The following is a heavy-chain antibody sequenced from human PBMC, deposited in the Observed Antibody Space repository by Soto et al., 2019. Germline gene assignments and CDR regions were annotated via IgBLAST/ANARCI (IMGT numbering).Heavy chain of an antibody. CDR1: GYSFTSYW. Sequence: GESLKISCKGSGYSFTSYWIGWVRQMPGKGLEWMGIIHPGDSDTRYSPSFQGQVTISADKSISTAYLQWSSLKASDTAMYHCARRGYCSSTSCHHPYYYYGMDVWGQGTTVTVSS. CDR3: ARRGYCSSTSCHHPYYYYGMDV. CDR2: IHPGDSDT. J-gene: IGHJ6*02. V-gene: IGHV5-51*01. D-gene: IGHD2-2*01.